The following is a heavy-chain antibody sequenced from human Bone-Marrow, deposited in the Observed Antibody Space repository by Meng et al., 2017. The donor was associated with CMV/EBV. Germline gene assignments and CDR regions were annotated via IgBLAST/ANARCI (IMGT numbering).Heavy chain of an antibody. V-gene: IGHV4-34*01. J-gene: IGHJ4*02. CDR2: INHSGST. D-gene: IGHD4-11*01. CDR1: GGSFSGYY. CDR3: ARDSLRLQLDY. Sequence: GSLRLSCAVYGGSFSGYYWSWIRQPPGKGLEWIGEINHSGSTNYNPSLKSRVTISVDTSKNQFSLKLSSVTAADTAVYYCARDSLRLQLDYWGQGTLVTVSS.